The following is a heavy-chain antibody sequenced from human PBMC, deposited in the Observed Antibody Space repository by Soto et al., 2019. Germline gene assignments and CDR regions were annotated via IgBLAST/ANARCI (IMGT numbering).Heavy chain of an antibody. CDR3: ARVVGYSSGPFDY. CDR1: GGTFSSYA. J-gene: IGHJ4*02. CDR2: IIPIFGTA. Sequence: SVKVSCKASGGTFSSYAISWVRQAPGQGLEWMGGIIPIFGTANYAQKFQGRVTITADESTSTAYMELSSLRSEDMAVYYCARVVGYSSGPFDYWGQGTLVTVSS. V-gene: IGHV1-69*13. D-gene: IGHD5-18*01.